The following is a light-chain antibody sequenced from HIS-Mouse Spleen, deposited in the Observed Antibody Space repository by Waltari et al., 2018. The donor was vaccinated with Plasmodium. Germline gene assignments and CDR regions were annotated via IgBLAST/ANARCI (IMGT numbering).Light chain of an antibody. V-gene: IGKV3-20*01. CDR2: GAS. CDR3: QQYGSSSWT. J-gene: IGKJ1*01. CDR1: QSVSSSY. Sequence: EIVLTQSPGTLSLSPGERATLSCRSSQSVSSSYLVWYQQKPGQAPRLLIYGASSRATGIPDRFSGSGSGTDFTLTISRLEPEDFAVYYCQQYGSSSWTFGQGT.